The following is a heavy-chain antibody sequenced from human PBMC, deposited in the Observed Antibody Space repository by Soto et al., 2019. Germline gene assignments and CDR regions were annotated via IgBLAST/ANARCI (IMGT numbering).Heavy chain of an antibody. CDR3: ARVLRGRFLPIDAFDI. D-gene: IGHD3-3*01. J-gene: IGHJ3*02. V-gene: IGHV1-18*01. Sequence: ASVKVSCKASGYTFTSYGISWVRQAPGQGLEWMGWISAYNGNTNYAQKLQGRVTMTTDTSTSTAYMELRSLRSDDTAVYYCARVLRGRFLPIDAFDIWGQGTMVTVSS. CDR1: GYTFTSYG. CDR2: ISAYNGNT.